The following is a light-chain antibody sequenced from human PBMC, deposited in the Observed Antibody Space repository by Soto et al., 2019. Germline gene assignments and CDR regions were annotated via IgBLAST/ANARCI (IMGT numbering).Light chain of an antibody. CDR1: SSGVGGYNY. CDR2: EVS. Sequence: QSALTQPASVSGSPGQSITISCTGTSSGVGGYNYVSWYQQHLGKAPKLMIYEVSNRPSGVSNRFSGSKSANTASLTISGRQAEDEADYYCSSYTSSSTPYVFGTGTKLTVL. V-gene: IGLV2-14*01. CDR3: SSYTSSSTPYV. J-gene: IGLJ1*01.